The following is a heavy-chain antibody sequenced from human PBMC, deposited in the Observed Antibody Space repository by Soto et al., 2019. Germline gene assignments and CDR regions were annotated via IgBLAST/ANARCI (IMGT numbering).Heavy chain of an antibody. CDR1: GFTFSSYA. V-gene: IGHV3-30-3*01. D-gene: IGHD3-9*01. CDR2: ISYDGSNK. CDR3: ARDLTTYYDILTGYFDY. J-gene: IGHJ4*02. Sequence: GGSLRLSCAASGFTFSSYAMHWVRQAPGKGLEWVAVISYDGSNKYYADSVKGRFTISRDNSKNTLYLQMNSLRAEDTAVYYCARDLTTYYDILTGYFDYWGQGTLVTVSS.